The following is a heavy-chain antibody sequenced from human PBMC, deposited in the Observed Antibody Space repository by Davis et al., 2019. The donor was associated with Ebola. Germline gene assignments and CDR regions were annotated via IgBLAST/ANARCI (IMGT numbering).Heavy chain of an antibody. V-gene: IGHV3-NL1*01. CDR3: AGDDGDSVEDGWFDP. CDR1: GFTFSNYG. J-gene: IGHJ5*02. D-gene: IGHD4-17*01. Sequence: GESLKISCAASGFTFSNYGMHWVRQAPGKGLEWVSVIYSIGNTYYADSVKGRFTISRDSSKNMVFLQMDNLRPEDSAIYFCAGDDGDSVEDGWFDPWGQGTRVIVSS. CDR2: IYSIGNT.